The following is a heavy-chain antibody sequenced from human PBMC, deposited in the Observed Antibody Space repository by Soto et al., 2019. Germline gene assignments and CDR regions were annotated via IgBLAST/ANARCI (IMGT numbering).Heavy chain of an antibody. CDR3: AKGEGYKWNYEFDP. V-gene: IGHV3-11*06. D-gene: IGHD1-7*01. CDR1: GFTFSDYY. CDR2: ISDSSSNT. Sequence: XVSLRLSCAASGFTFSDYYMSWIRQAPGKGLEWVSYISDSSSNTNYGDSVKGRFTISRDNAKNLLYLQMNSLRAEDTAVYYCAKGEGYKWNYEFDPWGQGTLVTVSS. J-gene: IGHJ5*02.